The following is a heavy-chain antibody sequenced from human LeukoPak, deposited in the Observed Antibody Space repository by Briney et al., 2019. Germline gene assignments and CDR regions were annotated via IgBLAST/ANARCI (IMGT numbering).Heavy chain of an antibody. CDR1: GGTFSSYA. Sequence: SVKVSCKASGGTFSSYAISWVRQAPGQGLEWMGRIIPILGIANYAQKFQGRVTITADKSTSTAYMELSSLRSEDTAVYYCARGVVPAATNWFDPWGQGTLVTVSS. D-gene: IGHD2-2*01. J-gene: IGHJ5*02. V-gene: IGHV1-69*04. CDR2: IIPILGIA. CDR3: ARGVVPAATNWFDP.